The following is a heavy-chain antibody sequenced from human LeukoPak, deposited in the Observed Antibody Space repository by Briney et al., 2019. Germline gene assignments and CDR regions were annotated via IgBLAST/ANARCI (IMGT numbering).Heavy chain of an antibody. Sequence: ASVKVSCKASGYTFTSYDISWVRQAPGQGLEWMGWISAYNGNTNYAQKLQGRVTMTTDTSTSTAYMELRSLRSDDTAVYYCARLGGLTATHNWFDPWGQGTLVTASS. CDR2: ISAYNGNT. CDR1: GYTFTSYD. CDR3: ARLGGLTATHNWFDP. J-gene: IGHJ5*02. V-gene: IGHV1-18*01. D-gene: IGHD5-18*01.